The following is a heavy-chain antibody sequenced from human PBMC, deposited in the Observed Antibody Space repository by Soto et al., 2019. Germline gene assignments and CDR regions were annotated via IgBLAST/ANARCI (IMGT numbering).Heavy chain of an antibody. D-gene: IGHD2-8*01. CDR2: ITGSAGTT. J-gene: IGHJ3*02. CDR1: GFTFSSYS. Sequence: EVKLLESGGGSVQPGGSLRLSCAASGFTFSSYSMTWVRQAPGKGLEWVAHITGSAGTTYYADSVKGRFTISRDTSRNTVYLQMNSLRAEDTALYYCPKCMQAYWNYDAHHIWGQGTMVTVSS. CDR3: PKCMQAYWNYDAHHI. V-gene: IGHV3-23*01.